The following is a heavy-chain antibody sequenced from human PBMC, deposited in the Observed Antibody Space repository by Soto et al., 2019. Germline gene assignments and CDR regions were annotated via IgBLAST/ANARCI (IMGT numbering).Heavy chain of an antibody. Sequence: QVQLVESGGGVVQPGRSLRLSCAAYGFTFSSYGMHWVRQAPGKGLEWGAGIWDDGNNKYYEDSVKGRFTISRDNSKNTLYLQMNSLRAEDTAVYYCARDRFIGEGIGIAVAGLPAYWCQGTLVTVSS. J-gene: IGHJ4*02. CDR2: IWDDGNNK. V-gene: IGHV3-33*01. CDR1: GFTFSSYG. CDR3: ARDRFIGEGIGIAVAGLPAY. D-gene: IGHD6-19*01.